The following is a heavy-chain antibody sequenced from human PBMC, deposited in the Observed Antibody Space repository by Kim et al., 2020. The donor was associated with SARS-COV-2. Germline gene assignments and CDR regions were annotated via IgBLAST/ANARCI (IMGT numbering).Heavy chain of an antibody. V-gene: IGHV3-15*01. D-gene: IGHD2-15*01. Sequence: YAAPGKGRLTISRDYSKNTLYLQMNSLKTEDTAVYYCTTDRVVVAATVDYWGQGTLVTVSS. CDR3: TTDRVVVAATVDY. J-gene: IGHJ4*02.